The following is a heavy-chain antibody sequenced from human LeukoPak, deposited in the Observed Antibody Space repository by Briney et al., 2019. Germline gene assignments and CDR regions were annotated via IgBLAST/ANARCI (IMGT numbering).Heavy chain of an antibody. CDR2: IYYSGST. Sequence: KPSETLSLTCTVSGGSISSYYWSWIREPPGKGLEWIGYIYYSGSTNYNPSLKSRVTISVDTSKNQFSLKLSSVTAADTAVYYCARDNSGSYSWEDWGQGTLVTVSS. D-gene: IGHD1-26*01. V-gene: IGHV4-59*01. CDR1: GGSISSYY. CDR3: ARDNSGSYSWED. J-gene: IGHJ4*02.